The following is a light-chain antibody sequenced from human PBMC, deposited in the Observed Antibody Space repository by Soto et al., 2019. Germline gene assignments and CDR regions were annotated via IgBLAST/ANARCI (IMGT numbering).Light chain of an antibody. Sequence: QSALTQPRSVSGSPGQSVAISCTGTTSDVGGYDYVSWYQQHPGKAPELIIFDVTKRPSGVPDRFSGSKSGNTASLTIPGLQAEDEADYFCCSYAGDFYVFGSGTKLTVL. CDR3: CSYAGDFYV. CDR2: DVT. J-gene: IGLJ1*01. V-gene: IGLV2-11*01. CDR1: TSDVGGYDY.